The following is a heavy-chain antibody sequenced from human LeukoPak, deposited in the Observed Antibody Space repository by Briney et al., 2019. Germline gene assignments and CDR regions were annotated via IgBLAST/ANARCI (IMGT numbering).Heavy chain of an antibody. CDR1: GGSFSGYY. Sequence: SETLSLTCAVYGGSFSGYYWSWIRQPPGKGLEWIWEINHSGSTNYNPSLKSRVTISVDTSKNQFSLKLSSVTAADTAVYYCARGYSSLTFDYWGQGTLVTVSS. V-gene: IGHV4-34*01. CDR3: ARGYSSLTFDY. J-gene: IGHJ4*02. CDR2: INHSGST. D-gene: IGHD6-13*01.